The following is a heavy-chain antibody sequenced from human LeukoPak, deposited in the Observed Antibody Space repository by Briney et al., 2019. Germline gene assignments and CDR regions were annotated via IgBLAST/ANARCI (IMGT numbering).Heavy chain of an antibody. J-gene: IGHJ4*02. CDR1: GFTFSNYE. CDR3: ARARIAAPLLDY. V-gene: IGHV3-48*03. Sequence: PGGSLRLSCAASGFTFSNYEINWVRQAPGKGLEWDSYISDSGSTRDYTDSVKGRFSISRDNAKNSLYLQMNSLRAEDTAVYYCARARIAAPLLDYWGQGTLVTVSS. CDR2: ISDSGSTR. D-gene: IGHD2-15*01.